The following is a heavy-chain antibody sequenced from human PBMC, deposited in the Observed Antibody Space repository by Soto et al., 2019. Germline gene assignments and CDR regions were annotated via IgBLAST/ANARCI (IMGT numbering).Heavy chain of an antibody. CDR1: GGTFSSYA. Sequence: SVKVSCKASGGTFSSYAISWVRQAPGQGLEWMGGIIPIFGTANYAQRFQGRVTITADESTSTAYMELSSLRSEDTAVYYCATARGSGWYADYWGQGTLVTVSS. V-gene: IGHV1-69*13. CDR3: ATARGSGWYADY. J-gene: IGHJ4*02. CDR2: IIPIFGTA. D-gene: IGHD6-19*01.